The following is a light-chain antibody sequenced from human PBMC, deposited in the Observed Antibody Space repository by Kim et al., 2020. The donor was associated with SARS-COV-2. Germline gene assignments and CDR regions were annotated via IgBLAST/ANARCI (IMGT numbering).Light chain of an antibody. CDR1: QSVSSN. CDR2: GAS. J-gene: IGKJ4*01. Sequence: SPGERAALACRASQSVSSNLAWYQQKPGQAPRLLIYGASTRATGIPARFSGSGSGTEFTLTISSLQSEDFAVYYCQQYNNWLSLTFGGGTKVDIK. V-gene: IGKV3-15*01. CDR3: QQYNNWLSLT.